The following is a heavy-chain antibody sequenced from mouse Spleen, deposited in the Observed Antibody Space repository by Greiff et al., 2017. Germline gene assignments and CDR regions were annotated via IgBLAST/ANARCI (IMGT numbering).Heavy chain of an antibody. CDR3: ARGGGLIDAMDY. V-gene: IGHV1-81*01. J-gene: IGHJ4*01. CDR2: IYPRSGNT. Sequence: VKLMESGAELARPGASVKLSCKASGYTFTSYGISWVKQRTGQGLEWIGEIYPRSGNTYYNEKFKGKATLTADKSSSTAYMELRSLTSEDSAVYFCARGGGLIDAMDYWGQGTSVTVSS. CDR1: GYTFTSYG. D-gene: IGHD2-4*01.